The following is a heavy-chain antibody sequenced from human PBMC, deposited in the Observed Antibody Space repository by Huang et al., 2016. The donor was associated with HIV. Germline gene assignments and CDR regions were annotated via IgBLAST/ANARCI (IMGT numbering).Heavy chain of an antibody. D-gene: IGHD1-26*01. V-gene: IGHV3-30*18. CDR2: ISYDGSSK. J-gene: IGHJ4*02. Sequence: QVQLVESGGGVVQPGRSLRLSCSAFGFTFNNFDMHWVRQAPGKGLGWVAIISYDGSSKYHADSGKGRFTISRDNSKNTVYLQMNSLRVEDTAVYYCAKDGRGSGTYYDYFEYWGQGTLVTVSS. CDR3: AKDGRGSGTYYDYFEY. CDR1: GFTFNNFD.